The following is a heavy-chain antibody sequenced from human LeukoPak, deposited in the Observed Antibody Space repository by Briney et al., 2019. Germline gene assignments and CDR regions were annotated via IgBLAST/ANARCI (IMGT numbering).Heavy chain of an antibody. CDR1: GGSISGYY. V-gene: IGHV4-59*12. D-gene: IGHD3-22*01. CDR3: ARRYYYDSSGYYRYYFDY. Sequence: SETLSLTCTVSGGSISGYYWSWIRQPPGKGLEWIGYIYYSGSTNYNPSLKSRVTVSVDKSKNQFSLKLSSVTAADTAVYYCARRYYYDSSGYYRYYFDYWGQGTLVTVSS. CDR2: IYYSGST. J-gene: IGHJ4*02.